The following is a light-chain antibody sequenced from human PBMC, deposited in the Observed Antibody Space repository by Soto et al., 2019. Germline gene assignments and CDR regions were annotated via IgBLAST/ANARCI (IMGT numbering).Light chain of an antibody. CDR1: QSISSW. CDR2: DAS. J-gene: IGKJ1*01. CDR3: QQYNSYWT. V-gene: IGKV1-5*01. Sequence: DIQMTQSPSTLSASVGDRVTITCRASQSISSWLAWYQQKPGKAPNLLIYDASSLESGVPSRFSGSGSGTEFTLTISSLQPDDFSPYYCQQYNSYWTFGQGTKVEIK.